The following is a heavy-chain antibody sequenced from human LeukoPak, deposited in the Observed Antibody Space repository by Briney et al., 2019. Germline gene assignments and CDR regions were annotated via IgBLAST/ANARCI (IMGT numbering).Heavy chain of an antibody. CDR1: GFPFNSYW. Sequence: HPGGSLSLSCAASGFPFNSYWMNWVRQAPGKGREGVAVISYDGSNKYYADSVKGRFTISRDNSKNTLYLQMHSLRADDPAVYYCAKDNKEWLVRWDYYYGMDVWGQGTTVTVSS. V-gene: IGHV3-30*18. D-gene: IGHD6-19*01. CDR3: AKDNKEWLVRWDYYYGMDV. J-gene: IGHJ6*02. CDR2: ISYDGSNK.